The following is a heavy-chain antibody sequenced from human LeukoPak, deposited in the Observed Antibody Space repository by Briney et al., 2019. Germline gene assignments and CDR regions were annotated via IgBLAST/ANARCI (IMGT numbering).Heavy chain of an antibody. V-gene: IGHV1-8*02. D-gene: IGHD2-15*01. CDR1: GYTFTGYY. J-gene: IGHJ6*03. Sequence: GASVTVSCKASGYTFTGYYMHWVRQAPGQGLEWMGWMNPNSGNTGYAQKFQGRVTMTRNTSISTAYMELSSLRSEDTAVYYCARDGGTYCSGGSCYPYYYYYMDVWGKGTTVTISS. CDR3: ARDGGTYCSGGSCYPYYYYYMDV. CDR2: MNPNSGNT.